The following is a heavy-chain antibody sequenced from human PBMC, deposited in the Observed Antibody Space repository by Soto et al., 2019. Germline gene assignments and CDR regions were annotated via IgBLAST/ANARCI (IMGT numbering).Heavy chain of an antibody. V-gene: IGHV1-69*01. CDR3: GRAVGHSGRAYCFDS. D-gene: IGHD6-13*01. CDR2: IIPIFGTP. J-gene: IGHJ4*02. Sequence: QVQLVQSGAEVKKPGSSVKVSCKASGGTVNSYAITWVRQAPGQGLEWMGGIIPIFGTPEYAQKFEDRVTITADEATNTAYMELSSVISEDTAVYYCGRAVGHSGRAYCFDSWGQGTLVTVSS. CDR1: GGTVNSYA.